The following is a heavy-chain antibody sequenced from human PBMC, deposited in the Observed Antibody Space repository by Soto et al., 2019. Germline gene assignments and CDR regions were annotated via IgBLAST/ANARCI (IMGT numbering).Heavy chain of an antibody. Sequence: KTSETLSLTCAVSGASIGSGGWWSWVRQTPGKGLGWIAEIFHDGNTNYSPSLKSQVNISVDKSQNQFSVNVYSVTAADTAVYYCARHEGWTGPDQWGQGTLVTVSS. CDR3: ARHEGWTGPDQ. D-gene: IGHD2-8*02. CDR2: IFHDGNT. CDR1: GASIGSGGW. J-gene: IGHJ5*02. V-gene: IGHV4-4*02.